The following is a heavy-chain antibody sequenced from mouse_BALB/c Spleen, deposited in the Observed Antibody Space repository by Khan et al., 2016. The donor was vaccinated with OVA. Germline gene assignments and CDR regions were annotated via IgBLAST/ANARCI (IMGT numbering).Heavy chain of an antibody. CDR3: ARNFLYYYGSSPFAY. J-gene: IGHJ3*01. CDR2: INTETGEP. Sequence: QIQLVQSGPELKKPGETVKISCKASGYTFTDYSMHWVKQAPGKGLKWMGWINTETGEPTYADDFKGRFAFSLENSASTAYLQINNIKNEDTATFFCARNFLYYYGSSPFAYWGQETLVTVSA. CDR1: GYTFTDYS. V-gene: IGHV9-2-1*01. D-gene: IGHD1-1*01.